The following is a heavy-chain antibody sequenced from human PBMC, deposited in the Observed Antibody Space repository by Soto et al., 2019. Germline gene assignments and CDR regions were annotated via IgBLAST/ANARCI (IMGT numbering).Heavy chain of an antibody. J-gene: IGHJ5*02. V-gene: IGHV1-69*13. CDR2: VVPVFGRP. Sequence: GASVKVSCKASGGSFSNFGMSWVRQAPGQGLEWVGGVVPVFGRPNYAQRFRGRRTITADESTSTGYMELISLRSDDTAVYYCAREGSGYNSWGQGTQVTVSS. CDR3: AREGSGYNS. CDR1: GGSFSNFG. D-gene: IGHD5-12*01.